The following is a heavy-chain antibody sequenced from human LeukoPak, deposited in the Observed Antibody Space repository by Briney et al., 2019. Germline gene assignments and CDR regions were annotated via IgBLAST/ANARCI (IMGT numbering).Heavy chain of an antibody. D-gene: IGHD5-24*01. Sequence: GRSLRLSCAASGFTFSSYWMHWVRQAPGKGLVWVSRINSDGSSTSYADSVKGRFTISRDNAKNSLYLQMNSLRAEDTAVYYCARARGFYGYKDYWGQGTLVTVSS. V-gene: IGHV3-74*01. CDR1: GFTFSSYW. J-gene: IGHJ4*02. CDR2: INSDGSST. CDR3: ARARGFYGYKDY.